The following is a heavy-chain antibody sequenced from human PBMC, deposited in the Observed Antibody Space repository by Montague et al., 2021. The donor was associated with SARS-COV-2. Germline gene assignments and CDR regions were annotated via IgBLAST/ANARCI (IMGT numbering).Heavy chain of an antibody. J-gene: IGHJ3*02. D-gene: IGHD4-23*01. CDR2: IYDGGAV. Sequence: SETLSLTCTVSGGSITGYYWCWLRRSPGKGLEWISYIYDGGAVNYNPSPGRRVTISTDTSKNQLSFKVNFVAAADTAVYYCVRDNPYGGPRGAFDIWGQGTVVTVSS. CDR1: GGSITGYY. V-gene: IGHV4-59*01. CDR3: VRDNPYGGPRGAFDI.